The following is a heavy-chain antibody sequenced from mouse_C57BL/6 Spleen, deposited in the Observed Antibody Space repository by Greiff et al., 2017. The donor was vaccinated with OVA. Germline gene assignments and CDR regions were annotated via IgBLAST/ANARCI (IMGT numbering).Heavy chain of an antibody. J-gene: IGHJ2*01. D-gene: IGHD1-1*01. Sequence: VKLMESGAELVKPGASVKLSCKASGYTFTSYWMHWVKQRPGQGLEWIGMIHPNSGSTNYNEKFKSKATLTVDKSSSTAYMQLSSLTSEDSAVYYCARYYGSEENYWGQGTTLTVSS. CDR2: IHPNSGST. CDR3: ARYYGSEENY. CDR1: GYTFTSYW. V-gene: IGHV1-64*01.